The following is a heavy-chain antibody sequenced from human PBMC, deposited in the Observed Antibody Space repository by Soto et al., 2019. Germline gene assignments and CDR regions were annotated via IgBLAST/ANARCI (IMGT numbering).Heavy chain of an antibody. Sequence: GAPVKVSCQASGSNFTSYGISWVRQAPGQGREWMGWISAYNGNTNYAQKLQGRVTMSTGTATSTAYMELRSLRSDDTAVYYCSLVATKRREECSAGTIYDGLFNPWCQPTLDTLTA. CDR1: GSNFTSYG. J-gene: IGHJ5*02. V-gene: IGHV1-18*04. D-gene: IGHD6-13*01. CDR3: SLVATKRREECSAGTIYDGLFNP. CDR2: ISAYNGNT.